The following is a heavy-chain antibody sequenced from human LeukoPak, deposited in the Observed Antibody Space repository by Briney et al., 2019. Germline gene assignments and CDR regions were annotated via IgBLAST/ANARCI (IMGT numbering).Heavy chain of an antibody. CDR1: GYTFTSYY. CDR3: ARDRELLVVVPATFDY. V-gene: IGHV1-2*02. Sequence: ASVKVSCKASGYTFTSYYMHWVRQAPGQGLEWMGWINPNSGGTNYAQKFQGRVTMTRDTSISTAYMELSRLRSDDTAVYYCARDRELLVVVPATFDYWGQGTLVTVSS. J-gene: IGHJ4*02. CDR2: INPNSGGT. D-gene: IGHD2-2*01.